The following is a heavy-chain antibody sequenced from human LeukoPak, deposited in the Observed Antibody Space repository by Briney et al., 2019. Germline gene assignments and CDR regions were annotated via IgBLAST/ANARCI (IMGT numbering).Heavy chain of an antibody. Sequence: GGSLRLSCAASGFNFCDFYMSWIRQAPGKGLEFISYISDRGSSKNYVDSLRGQFTISRDNANNSLYLQMNTLRVEDTAIYYCARTIVGATVDWYFDLWGRGTPVTVSS. V-gene: IGHV3-11*04. J-gene: IGHJ2*01. D-gene: IGHD1-26*01. CDR1: GFNFCDFY. CDR2: ISDRGSSK. CDR3: ARTIVGATVDWYFDL.